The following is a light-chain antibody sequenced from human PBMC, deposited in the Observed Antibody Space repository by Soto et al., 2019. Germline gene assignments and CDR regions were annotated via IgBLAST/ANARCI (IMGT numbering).Light chain of an antibody. CDR1: QSVSSSY. CDR2: GAS. Sequence: EIVLTQSPGTLSLSPGERATLSCRASQSVSSSYLAWYQQKPGQAPRLLFYGASSRATGIPDRFSGSGSGTDFTLTINRLEPEDFAVYYCQQYGSSPPSYTFGQGNKLEIK. CDR3: QQYGSSPPSYT. V-gene: IGKV3-20*01. J-gene: IGKJ2*01.